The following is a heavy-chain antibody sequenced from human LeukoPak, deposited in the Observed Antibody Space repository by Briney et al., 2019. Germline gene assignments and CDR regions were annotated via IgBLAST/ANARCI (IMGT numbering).Heavy chain of an antibody. CDR2: IKPDGSGE. J-gene: IGHJ4*02. CDR3: LTGYSSHWYNEGNY. CDR1: GFTFSTQW. D-gene: IGHD6-19*01. Sequence: GGSLRLSCTASGFTFSTQWMSWVRQAPGKGLEWVAMIKPDGSGEYYLDSVKGRFTISRDNAKNSLYLQMNSLRADDTAVYFCLTGYSSHWYNEGNYWGQGILVTVSS. V-gene: IGHV3-7*01.